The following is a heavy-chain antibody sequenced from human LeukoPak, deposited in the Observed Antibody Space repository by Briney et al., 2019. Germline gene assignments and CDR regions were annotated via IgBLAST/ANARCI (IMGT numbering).Heavy chain of an antibody. CDR2: IWSGGTNK. D-gene: IGHD3-22*01. J-gene: IGHJ4*02. V-gene: IGHV3-33*01. Sequence: GTFLRLSCAASGFTFSGYGIHWVRQAPGKGLEWVAIIWSGGTNKYYADSAKGRFTISRDNSKNTLYLQMDSLRAEDTALYYCARTHYDGGGYYKFDSWGQGTLVTVSS. CDR1: GFTFSGYG. CDR3: ARTHYDGGGYYKFDS.